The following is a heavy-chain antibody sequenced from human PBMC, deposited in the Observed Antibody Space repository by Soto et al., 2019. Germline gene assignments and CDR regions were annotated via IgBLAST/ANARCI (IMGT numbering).Heavy chain of an antibody. Sequence: ASETLSLTCAVSGYSISSGYYWGWIRQPPGKGLEWIGSIYHSGSTNYNPSLKSRVTISVDKSKNQFSLKLSSVTAADTAVYYCAYDYGGNWGYYGMDVWGQGTTATVSS. J-gene: IGHJ6*02. CDR3: AYDYGGNWGYYGMDV. CDR2: IYHSGST. D-gene: IGHD4-17*01. V-gene: IGHV4-38-2*01. CDR1: GYSISSGYY.